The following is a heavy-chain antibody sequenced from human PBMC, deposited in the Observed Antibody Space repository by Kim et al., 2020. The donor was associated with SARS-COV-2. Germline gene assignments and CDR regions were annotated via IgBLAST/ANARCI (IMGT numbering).Heavy chain of an antibody. Sequence: GGSLRLSCAASGFTFSSYGMHWVRQAPGKGLEWVAVISYDGSNKYYADSVKGRFTISRDNSKNTLYLQMNSLRAEDTAVYYCAKVRKLLWFGELGGAFDIWGQGTMVTVSA. CDR3: AKVRKLLWFGELGGAFDI. CDR2: ISYDGSNK. CDR1: GFTFSSYG. D-gene: IGHD3-10*01. J-gene: IGHJ3*02. V-gene: IGHV3-30*18.